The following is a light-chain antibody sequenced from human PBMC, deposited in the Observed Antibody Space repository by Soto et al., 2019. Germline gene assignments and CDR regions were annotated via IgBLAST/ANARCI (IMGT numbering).Light chain of an antibody. V-gene: IGKV1-9*01. CDR1: QGISSY. CDR3: QQLNSYPL. J-gene: IGKJ3*01. CDR2: AAS. Sequence: DIQLTQSPSFLSASVGDRVTITCRASQGISSYLAWYQQKPGKAPKHLIYAASTLQSGVPSRFSGSGSGTEFTLTISSLQPEDFATYYCQQLNSYPLFGPGTKVDIK.